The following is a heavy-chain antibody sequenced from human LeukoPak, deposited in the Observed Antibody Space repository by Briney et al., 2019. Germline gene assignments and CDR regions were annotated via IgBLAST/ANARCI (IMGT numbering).Heavy chain of an antibody. CDR3: AKDYFPGLQFNYFDH. J-gene: IGHJ4*02. CDR2: ISYDGSNK. CDR1: GLTFSSYG. V-gene: IGHV3-30*18. Sequence: PGRSLRLSCAASGLTFSSYGMHWVRQAPGKGLEWVAVISYDGSNKYYADSVKGRFTISRDNSKNTLYLQMNSLRAEDTAVYYCAKDYFPGLQFNYFDHWGQGTLVTVSS. D-gene: IGHD5-24*01.